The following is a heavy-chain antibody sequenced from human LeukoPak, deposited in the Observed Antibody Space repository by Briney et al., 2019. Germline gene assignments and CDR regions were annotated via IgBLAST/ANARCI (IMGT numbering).Heavy chain of an antibody. CDR3: ARNTIYYYYMDV. D-gene: IGHD3-3*01. Sequence: ASVKVSCKASGYTFTSYGISWVRQAPGQGLEWMGWINTYNGNTNYAQRLQGRVTMTTDTSTSTAYMELRSLRSDDTAVYYCARNTIYYYYMDVWGKGTTVTISS. J-gene: IGHJ6*03. CDR2: INTYNGNT. V-gene: IGHV1-18*01. CDR1: GYTFTSYG.